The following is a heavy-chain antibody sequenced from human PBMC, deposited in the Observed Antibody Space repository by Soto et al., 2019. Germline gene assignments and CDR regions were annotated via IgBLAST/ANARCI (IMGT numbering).Heavy chain of an antibody. CDR2: IYYSGST. D-gene: IGHD4-17*01. J-gene: IGHJ6*02. CDR1: GGSISSGDYY. CDR3: ASARLVYYYGMDV. V-gene: IGHV4-30-4*01. Sequence: SETLSLTCTDSGGSISSGDYYWSCIRQPPGKGLEWIGYIYYSGSTYYNPSLKSRVSISIDTSKNQVSLKLNSVTAADTAVYYCASARLVYYYGMDVWGQGTTVTVS.